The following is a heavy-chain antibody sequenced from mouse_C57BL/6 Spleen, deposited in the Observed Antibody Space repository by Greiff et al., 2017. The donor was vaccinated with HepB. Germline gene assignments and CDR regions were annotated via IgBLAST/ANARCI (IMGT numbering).Heavy chain of an antibody. CDR2: INPNNGGT. J-gene: IGHJ2*01. CDR1: GYTFTDYY. CDR3: ARSGLLRYSLYFDY. D-gene: IGHD1-1*01. V-gene: IGHV1-26*01. Sequence: EVQLQQSGPELVKPGALVKISCKASGYTFTDYYMNWVKQSHGKSLEWIGDINPNNGGTSYNQKFKGKATLTVDKSSSTAYMELRSLTSEDSAVYYCARSGLLRYSLYFDYWGQGTTLTVSS.